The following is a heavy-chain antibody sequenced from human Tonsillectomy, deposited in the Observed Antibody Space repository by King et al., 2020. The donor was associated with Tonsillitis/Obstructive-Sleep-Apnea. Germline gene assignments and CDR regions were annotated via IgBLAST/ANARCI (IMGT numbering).Heavy chain of an antibody. V-gene: IGHV3-23*04. J-gene: IGHJ4*02. D-gene: IGHD6-6*01. CDR2: ISGRGGST. CDR1: GFTFSSYA. Sequence: VQLVESGGGLVQPGGSLRLSCAASGFTFSSYAMSWVRQAPGKGLEWVSPISGRGGSTYYADSVKGRFTISRDNSKNTLYLQMNSLRAEDTAVYYCAKDWGDIAARPRHFDYWGQGTLVTVSS. CDR3: AKDWGDIAARPRHFDY.